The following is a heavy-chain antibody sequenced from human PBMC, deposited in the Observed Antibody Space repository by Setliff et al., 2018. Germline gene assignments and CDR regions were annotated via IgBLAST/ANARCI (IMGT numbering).Heavy chain of an antibody. V-gene: IGHV4-4*07. Sequence: SETLSLTCTVSGGSINNYYWSWIRQPAGKGLEWIGRVYSNVGTNFNPSLKSRVTMSVDASKNQIFLKLMSVTAADTAVYYCASRNSDGGPEYFQHWGQGALVTVSS. J-gene: IGHJ1*01. D-gene: IGHD1-26*01. CDR1: GGSINNYY. CDR3: ASRNSDGGPEYFQH. CDR2: VYSNVGT.